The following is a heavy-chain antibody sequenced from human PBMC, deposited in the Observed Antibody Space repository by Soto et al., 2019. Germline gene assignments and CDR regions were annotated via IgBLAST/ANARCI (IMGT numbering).Heavy chain of an antibody. CDR1: GGSISSGNYY. CDR3: AGGDHGALRFGDL. V-gene: IGHV4-31*03. J-gene: IGHJ5*02. Sequence: QVQLQESGPGLVKPSQTLSLTCTVSGGSISSGNYYWSWIRQHPGNGLEWVGSISYSGTTYYNPSRKTRGTMPLATAKTQCSRKHSSVTAAGTAVYYWAGGDHGALRFGDLWGQGTLVTVGS. CDR2: ISYSGTT. D-gene: IGHD3-3*01.